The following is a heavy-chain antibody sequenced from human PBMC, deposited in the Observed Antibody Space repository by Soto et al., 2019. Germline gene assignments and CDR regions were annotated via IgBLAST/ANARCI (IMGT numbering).Heavy chain of an antibody. CDR3: ATDQSRMPGLHDAFDI. CDR1: GYTLTELS. CDR2: FDPEDGET. V-gene: IGHV1-24*01. Sequence: ASVKFSCKVSGYTLTELSMHWVRQAPGKGLEWMGGFDPEDGETIYAQKFQGRVTMTEDTSTDTAYMELSSLRSEDTAVYYCATDQSRMPGLHDAFDIWGQGTMVTVS. J-gene: IGHJ3*02. D-gene: IGHD2-2*01.